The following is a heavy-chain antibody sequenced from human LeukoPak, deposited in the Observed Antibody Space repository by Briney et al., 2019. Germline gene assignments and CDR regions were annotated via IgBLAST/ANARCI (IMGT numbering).Heavy chain of an antibody. CDR1: GGTFSSYA. Sequence: SVRVSCKASGGTFSSYAISWVRQAPGQGLEWMGGIIPIFGTANYAQKFQGRVTITADESTSTAYMELSSLRSEDTAVYYCCGYSYDRLNWFDPWGQGTLVTVSS. J-gene: IGHJ5*02. D-gene: IGHD5-18*01. V-gene: IGHV1-69*13. CDR2: IIPIFGTA. CDR3: CGYSYDRLNWFDP.